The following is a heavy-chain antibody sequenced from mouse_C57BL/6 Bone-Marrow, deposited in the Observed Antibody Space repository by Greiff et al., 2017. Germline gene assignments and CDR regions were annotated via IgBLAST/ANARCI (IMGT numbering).Heavy chain of an antibody. V-gene: IGHV1-76*01. Sequence: QVQLQQSGAELVRPGASVKLSCKASGYTFTDYYINWVKQRPGQGLEWIARIYPGSGNTYYNEKFKGKATLTAEKSSSTAYMQLSSLTSEDSAVYFCARWAGVYAMDYWGQGTSVTVSS. CDR2: IYPGSGNT. CDR1: GYTFTDYY. CDR3: ARWAGVYAMDY. J-gene: IGHJ4*01.